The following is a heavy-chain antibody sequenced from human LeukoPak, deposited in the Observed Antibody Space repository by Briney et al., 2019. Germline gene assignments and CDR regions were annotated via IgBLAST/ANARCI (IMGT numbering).Heavy chain of an antibody. D-gene: IGHD3-22*01. V-gene: IGHV3-7*01. J-gene: IGHJ4*02. CDR1: GFTFSSYA. CDR3: ARVIPGYYYDSSGPIDY. CDR2: IKQDGSEK. Sequence: GGSLRLSCAASGFTFSSYAMSWVRQAPGKGLEWVANIKQDGSEKYYVDSVKGRFTISRDNAKNSLYLQMNSLRAEDTAVYYCARVIPGYYYDSSGPIDYWGQGTLVTVSS.